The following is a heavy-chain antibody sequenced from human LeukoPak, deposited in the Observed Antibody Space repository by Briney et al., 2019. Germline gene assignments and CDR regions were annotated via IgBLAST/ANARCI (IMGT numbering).Heavy chain of an antibody. Sequence: SETLSLTCTVSGGSISNYYWSWIRQPAGKGLEWIGRIYSSGSTNYNSSLKSRITMSVDTSKNQFSLKLSSVTAADTAVYYCARVVDYDSSGYYYVPFDYWGQGTLVTVSS. V-gene: IGHV4-4*07. CDR3: ARVVDYDSSGYYYVPFDY. CDR1: GGSISNYY. D-gene: IGHD3-22*01. J-gene: IGHJ4*02. CDR2: IYSSGST.